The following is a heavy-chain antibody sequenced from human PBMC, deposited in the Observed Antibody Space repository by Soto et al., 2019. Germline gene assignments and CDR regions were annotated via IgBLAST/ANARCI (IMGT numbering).Heavy chain of an antibody. Sequence: QVQLQQWGAGLLKPSETLSLTCAVYGGSFSGYYWSWIRQPPGKGLEWIGEINHSGSTNYNPSLNSRVTISVDTSKNQFSLKLSSVTAADTAVYYCYGVAAEHYYYGMDVWGPGTTVTVSS. J-gene: IGHJ6*02. D-gene: IGHD6-13*01. CDR1: GGSFSGYY. CDR2: INHSGST. CDR3: YGVAAEHYYYGMDV. V-gene: IGHV4-34*01.